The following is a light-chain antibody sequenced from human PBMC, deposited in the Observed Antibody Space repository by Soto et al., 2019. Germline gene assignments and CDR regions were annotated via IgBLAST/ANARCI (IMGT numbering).Light chain of an antibody. V-gene: IGKV3-20*01. J-gene: IGKJ5*01. Sequence: ELVLTQSPGTLSLSPGERATLPCRGSQTLSNSLIAWYKKKPGQDPRLLIYDTSSRATGVPDRDSARGSGTYGTRTISRLETEAFAVFFCQQYGTSEIIFGQGTRLEIK. CDR1: QTLSNSL. CDR3: QQYGTSEII. CDR2: DTS.